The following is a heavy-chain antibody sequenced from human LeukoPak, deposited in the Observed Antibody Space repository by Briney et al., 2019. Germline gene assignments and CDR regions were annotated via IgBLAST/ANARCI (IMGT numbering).Heavy chain of an antibody. CDR3: AKRAVVIRVILVGFHKEANYFDS. CDR1: GVTLSNYG. D-gene: IGHD2-15*01. Sequence: GGSLRLSCAVSGVTLSNYGMSWVRQAPGKGLEWVAGISGSGGSTNYADSVKGRFTISRDSPKNTLYLQMNSLRAEDTAVYFCAKRAVVIRVILVGFHKEANYFDSWGQGALVTVSS. V-gene: IGHV3-23*01. J-gene: IGHJ4*02. CDR2: ISGSGGST.